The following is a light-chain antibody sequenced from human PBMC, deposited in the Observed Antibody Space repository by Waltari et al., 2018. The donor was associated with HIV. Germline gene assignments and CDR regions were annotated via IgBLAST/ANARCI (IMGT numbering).Light chain of an antibody. CDR1: QSVLYNSNNKNY. Sequence: DIVMTQSPDSLAVSLGERATINCKSSQSVLYNSNNKNYLAWYQRKPGQPPKLLIYWASTRESGVPDRFSGSGSGTDFTLTISSLQAEDVAVYYFQQYYGTPLTFGGGTKVEIK. J-gene: IGKJ4*01. V-gene: IGKV4-1*01. CDR3: QQYYGTPLT. CDR2: WAS.